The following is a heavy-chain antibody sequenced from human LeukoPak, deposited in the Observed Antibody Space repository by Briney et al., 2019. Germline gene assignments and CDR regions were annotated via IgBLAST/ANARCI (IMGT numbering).Heavy chain of an antibody. CDR1: GGSISSGNYY. CDR3: ARFSKTLVGATGGDY. J-gene: IGHJ4*02. CDR2: MYTSGNT. V-gene: IGHV4-61*02. D-gene: IGHD1-26*01. Sequence: SETLSLTCTVSGGSISSGNYYWSWIRQPAGKGLEWIGRMYTSGNTSYNPSLKSRVTISVDTSKNQFSLKLSSVTAADTAVYYCARFSKTLVGATGGDYWGQGTLVTVSS.